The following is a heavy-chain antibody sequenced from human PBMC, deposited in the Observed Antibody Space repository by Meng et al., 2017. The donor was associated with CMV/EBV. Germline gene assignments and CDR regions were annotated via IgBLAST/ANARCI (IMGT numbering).Heavy chain of an antibody. V-gene: IGHV4-4*07. CDR1: GGSISSYY. Sequence: QVQLQESRPALVTPSETLSLTCTVSGGSISSYYWSWIRQPAGKGLEWIGRIYTSGSTNYNPSLKSRVTMSVDTSKNQFSLKLSSVTAADTAVYYCAREIVVVPAAIDNWFDPWGQGTLVTVSS. CDR2: IYTSGST. J-gene: IGHJ5*02. D-gene: IGHD2-2*02. CDR3: AREIVVVPAAIDNWFDP.